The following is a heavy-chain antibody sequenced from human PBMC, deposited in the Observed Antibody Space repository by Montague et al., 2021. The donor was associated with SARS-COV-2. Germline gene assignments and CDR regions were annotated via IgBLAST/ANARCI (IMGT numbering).Heavy chain of an antibody. CDR1: GDSVSRHRAT. CDR2: TYYRSKWYN. J-gene: IGHJ6*02. Sequence: CAISGDSVSRHRATWEWVRQEPSRGLEWLGRTYYRSKWYNDYAVSVRGRVTINPDTSKNQFSLQLNSVTPEDTAIYYCTSGREGNYNVMDAWGQGTTVTGSS. CDR3: TSGREGNYNVMDA. V-gene: IGHV6-1*01. D-gene: IGHD1-1*01.